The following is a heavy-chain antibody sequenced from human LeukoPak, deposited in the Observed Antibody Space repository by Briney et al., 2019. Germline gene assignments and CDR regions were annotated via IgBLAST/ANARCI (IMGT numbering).Heavy chain of an antibody. Sequence: ASVKVSCKASGYTFTSYYMHWVRQAPGQGLEWMGIINPTGGSTNYAQKFQGRVTMTRDTSASTVYMELSSLRSEGTAVYYCARTYSSGWYYFDYWGQGTLVTVSS. CDR1: GYTFTSYY. J-gene: IGHJ4*02. V-gene: IGHV1-46*01. CDR2: INPTGGST. CDR3: ARTYSSGWYYFDY. D-gene: IGHD6-19*01.